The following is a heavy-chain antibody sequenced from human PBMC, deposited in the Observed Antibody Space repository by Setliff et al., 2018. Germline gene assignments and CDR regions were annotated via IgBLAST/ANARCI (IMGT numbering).Heavy chain of an antibody. J-gene: IGHJ6*03. Sequence: SVKVSCKASGGTFSSYAIDWVRQAPGQGLEWMGGIIPMFGTTNYAQRFRGRVTITADESTTTAYLELSNLRSEDTAVYYCAREGVDTRSSTDYRYYMDVWGKGTTVTVSS. CDR1: GGTFSSYA. CDR3: AREGVDTRSSTDYRYYMDV. V-gene: IGHV1-69*13. D-gene: IGHD5-18*01. CDR2: IIPMFGTT.